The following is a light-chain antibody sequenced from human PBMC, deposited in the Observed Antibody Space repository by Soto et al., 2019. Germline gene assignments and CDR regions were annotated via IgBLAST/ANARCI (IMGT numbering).Light chain of an antibody. CDR2: GNS. Sequence: QSVLTQPPSVSGAPGQRVTISCTGSSSNIGAGYHVHWYQQLPGTAPKLLIYGNSNRPSGVPDRFSGSKSGTSASLAITGLQAEDEADYCCQSYESSLSGVVFGGGTKLTVL. J-gene: IGLJ2*01. CDR1: SSNIGAGYH. CDR3: QSYESSLSGVV. V-gene: IGLV1-40*01.